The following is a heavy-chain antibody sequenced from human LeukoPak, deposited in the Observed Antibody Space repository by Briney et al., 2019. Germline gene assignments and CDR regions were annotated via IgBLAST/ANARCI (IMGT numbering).Heavy chain of an antibody. CDR2: IYHSGST. CDR1: GGSISSGGYY. V-gene: IGHV4-30-2*01. CDR3: ARLLDYYGSGSSEFDY. D-gene: IGHD3-10*01. J-gene: IGHJ4*02. Sequence: PSETLPLTCTVSGGSISSGGYYWSWIRQPPGKGLEWIGYIYHSGSTYYNPSLKSRVTISVDTSKNQFSLKLSSVTAADTAVYYCARLLDYYGSGSSEFDYWGQGTLVTVSS.